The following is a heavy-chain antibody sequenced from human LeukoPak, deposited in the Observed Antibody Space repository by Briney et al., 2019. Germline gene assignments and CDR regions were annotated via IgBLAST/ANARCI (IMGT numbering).Heavy chain of an antibody. V-gene: IGHV1-69*04. D-gene: IGHD3-10*01. J-gene: IGHJ6*02. Sequence: GASVKVSCKASGGTVSSYAISWVRQAPGQGLEWMGRIIPIFGIANYAQKFQGRVTITADKSTSTAYMELSSLRSEDTAVYYCASLKGGSGSYSSFYYYYGMDVWGQGTTVTVSS. CDR1: GGTVSSYA. CDR2: IIPIFGIA. CDR3: ASLKGGSGSYSSFYYYYGMDV.